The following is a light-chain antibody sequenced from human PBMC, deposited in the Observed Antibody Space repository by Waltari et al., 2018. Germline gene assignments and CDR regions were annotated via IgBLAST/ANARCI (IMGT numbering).Light chain of an antibody. Sequence: SSELTQDPAVSVALGQTVRITCQGDSPRRYYASWYQQRPGQAPILGLYGQNNRPSGIPDRFSGSISGNTASLTITGAQAEDEADYYCHSRDTSSTRVFGGGTRLTV. CDR2: GQN. J-gene: IGLJ2*01. V-gene: IGLV3-19*01. CDR1: SPRRYY. CDR3: HSRDTSSTRV.